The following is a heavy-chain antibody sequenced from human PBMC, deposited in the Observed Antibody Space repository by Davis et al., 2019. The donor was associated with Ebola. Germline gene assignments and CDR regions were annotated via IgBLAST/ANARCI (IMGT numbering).Heavy chain of an antibody. CDR2: IKEDGSEK. J-gene: IGHJ4*02. D-gene: IGHD4-17*01. Sequence: GGSLRLSCAASGFNFSNSWMTWVRQAPGKGLEWVANIKEDGSEKDYVDSVKGRFTISRDNAKNTLYLQMNSLRADDTGVYYCGRWTVTTAGDYWGQGTLVTVSS. CDR3: GRWTVTTAGDY. CDR1: GFNFSNSW. V-gene: IGHV3-7*01.